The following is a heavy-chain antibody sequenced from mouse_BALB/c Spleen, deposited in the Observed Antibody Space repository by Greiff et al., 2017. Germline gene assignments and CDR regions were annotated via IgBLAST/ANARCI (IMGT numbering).Heavy chain of an antibody. D-gene: IGHD1-1*01. CDR3: ARAYYAYFDY. V-gene: IGHV7-3*02. CDR1: GFTFTDYY. J-gene: IGHJ2*01. Sequence: EVHLVESGGGLVQPGGSLRLSCATSGFTFTDYYMSWVRQPPGKALEWLGFIRNKANGYTTEYSASVKGRFTISIDNSQSILYLQMNTLRAEDSATYYCARAYYAYFDYWGQGTTLTVSS. CDR2: IRNKANGYTT.